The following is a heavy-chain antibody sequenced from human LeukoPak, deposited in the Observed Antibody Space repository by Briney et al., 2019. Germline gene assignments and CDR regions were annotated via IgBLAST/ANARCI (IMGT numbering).Heavy chain of an antibody. V-gene: IGHV4-59*01. Sequence: SETLSLTCTVSGGSISSYYWNWIRQSPGKGLEWIGYIYYSGSTNYNPSLKSRVTISVDTSKNQFSLKLSSVTAADTAVYYCARIFRAAAVDYWGQGTLVTVSS. CDR3: ARIFRAAAVDY. CDR2: IYYSGST. CDR1: GGSISSYY. D-gene: IGHD6-13*01. J-gene: IGHJ4*02.